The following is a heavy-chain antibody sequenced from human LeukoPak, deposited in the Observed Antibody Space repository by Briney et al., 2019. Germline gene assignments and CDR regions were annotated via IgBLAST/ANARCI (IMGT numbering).Heavy chain of an antibody. CDR2: IYYSGST. D-gene: IGHD6-25*01. J-gene: IGHJ4*02. V-gene: IGHV4-61*01. CDR3: AAEAGDYVDY. CDR1: GGSVSSGSYY. Sequence: SETLSLTCTVSGGSVSSGSYYWSWIRQPPGKGLEWIGYIYYSGSTNYNPSLKSRVTISVDTSKNQFSLKLSSVTAADTAVYYCAAEAGDYVDYWGQGTLVTVSS.